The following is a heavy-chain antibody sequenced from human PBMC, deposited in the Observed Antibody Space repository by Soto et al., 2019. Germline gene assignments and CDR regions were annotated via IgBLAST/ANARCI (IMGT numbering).Heavy chain of an antibody. J-gene: IGHJ5*02. V-gene: IGHV4-34*01. CDR1: GGSFSGYY. CDR3: AGVGSYYYDGSGT. CDR2: INHSGST. Sequence: PSETLSLTCAVYGGSFSGYYWSWIRQPPGKGLEWIGEINHSGSTNYNPSLKSRVTISVDTSKNQFSLKLSSVTAADTAVYYCAGVGSYYYDGSGTWGQGTMVTVYS. D-gene: IGHD3-22*01.